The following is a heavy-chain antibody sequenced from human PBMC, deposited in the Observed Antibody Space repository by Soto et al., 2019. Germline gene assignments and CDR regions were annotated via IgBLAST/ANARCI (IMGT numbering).Heavy chain of an antibody. Sequence: SETLCLRCAVEGGTCSGYGWSWIRQPPGKGLEWIGEINHSGSTNYNPSLKSRVTISVDTSKNQFSLKLSSVTAADTAVYYCARVSGIYYSGMDVWGQGTTVTVSS. CDR3: ARVSGIYYSGMDV. CDR1: GGTCSGYG. D-gene: IGHD3-10*01. CDR2: INHSGST. J-gene: IGHJ6*02. V-gene: IGHV4-34*01.